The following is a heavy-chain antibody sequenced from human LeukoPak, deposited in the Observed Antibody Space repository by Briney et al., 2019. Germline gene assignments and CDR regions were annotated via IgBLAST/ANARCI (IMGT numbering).Heavy chain of an antibody. Sequence: GGSLRLSCAASGFTFSSYWINWVRHAPGKGLVWVARINSEESDKSYADSVRGRFTIYRDNAKNTLYLQMNSLRVEDTAVYYCVVMGGITVVRGVISEEDAFDMWGQGTMVTVSS. D-gene: IGHD3-10*01. CDR2: INSEESDK. CDR1: GFTFSSYW. J-gene: IGHJ3*02. V-gene: IGHV3-74*01. CDR3: VVMGGITVVRGVISEEDAFDM.